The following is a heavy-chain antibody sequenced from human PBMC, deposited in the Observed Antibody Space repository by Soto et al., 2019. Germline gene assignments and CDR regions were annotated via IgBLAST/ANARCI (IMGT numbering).Heavy chain of an antibody. D-gene: IGHD2-2*01. CDR2: ISYDGSNK. V-gene: IGHV3-30*03. Sequence: GGSLRLSCAASGFTFSSYGMHWVRQAPGKGLEWVAVISYDGSNKYYADSVKGRFTISRDNSKNTLYLQMNSLRAEDTAVYYCVQGYCSSTSCYGGVFYYYYGMDVWGQGTTVTVSS. CDR1: GFTFSSYG. CDR3: VQGYCSSTSCYGGVFYYYYGMDV. J-gene: IGHJ6*02.